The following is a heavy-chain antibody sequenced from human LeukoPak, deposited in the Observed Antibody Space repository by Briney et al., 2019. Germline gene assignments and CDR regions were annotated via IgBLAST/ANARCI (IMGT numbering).Heavy chain of an antibody. Sequence: GEPLKISCKGSGYSFTNYWIGWVRQMPGKGLEWMGIIYPGDSDTRYSPSFQGQVTISVDKSISTAYLQWSSLKASDTAMYYCARSEHTDVFDIWGQGTMVTASS. J-gene: IGHJ3*02. CDR2: IYPGDSDT. CDR1: GYSFTNYW. V-gene: IGHV5-51*01. CDR3: ARSEHTDVFDI.